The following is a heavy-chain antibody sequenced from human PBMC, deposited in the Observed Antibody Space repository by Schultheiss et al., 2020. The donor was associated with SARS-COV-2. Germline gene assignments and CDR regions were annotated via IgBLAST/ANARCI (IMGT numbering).Heavy chain of an antibody. D-gene: IGHD3-9*01. Sequence: SETLSLTCAVYGGSFSGYYWSWIRQPPGKGLEWIGEINHSGSTYYNPSLKSRVAISIDTSKSQFSLNLISVTAADTAVYYCARAGGDIPYQTYSVGVWGQGTTVTVSS. CDR1: GGSFSGYY. V-gene: IGHV4-34*01. CDR2: INHSGST. J-gene: IGHJ6*02. CDR3: ARAGGDIPYQTYSVGV.